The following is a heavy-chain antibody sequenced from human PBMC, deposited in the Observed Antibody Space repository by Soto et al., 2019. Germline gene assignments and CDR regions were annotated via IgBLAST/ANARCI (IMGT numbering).Heavy chain of an antibody. D-gene: IGHD2-8*01. J-gene: IGHJ4*01. Sequence: PSETLSLTCTVSGTSLSSYCWSLFRQPPAKGLERIANIHYSGTTSYNPSLASRVTLSVDTAKNPFSLKMTSVTAADSAMYFCARYNSYAIDYWGRGTLVTVSS. CDR2: IHYSGTT. CDR1: GTSLSSYC. CDR3: ARYNSYAIDY. V-gene: IGHV4-59*01.